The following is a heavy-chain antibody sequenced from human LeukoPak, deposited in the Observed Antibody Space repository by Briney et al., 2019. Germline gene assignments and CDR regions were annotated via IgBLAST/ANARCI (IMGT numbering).Heavy chain of an antibody. CDR3: ARDNTIFGVDNSLVAFDI. V-gene: IGHV3-30*02. CDR2: IRYDGSNK. CDR1: GFTFSSYG. J-gene: IGHJ3*02. Sequence: GGSLRLSCAASGFTFSSYGMHWVRQAPGKGLEWVAFIRYDGSNKYYADSVKGRFTISRDNAKNSLYLQMNSLRAEDTAVYYCARDNTIFGVDNSLVAFDIWGQGTMVTVSS. D-gene: IGHD3-3*01.